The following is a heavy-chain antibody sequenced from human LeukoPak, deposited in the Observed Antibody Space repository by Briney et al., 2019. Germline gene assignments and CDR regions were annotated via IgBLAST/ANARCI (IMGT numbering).Heavy chain of an antibody. V-gene: IGHV4-4*07. J-gene: IGHJ3*02. D-gene: IGHD1-26*01. Sequence: PSETLSLTCTVSGVSISSYYWNWIRQPAGKGLEWIGRIYASGSTNYNPSLKSRVTMSVDTSKNQFFLKLTSVTAADTAVYYCASGSRELLDAFDIWGQGIMVTVSS. CDR1: GVSISSYY. CDR3: ASGSRELLDAFDI. CDR2: IYASGST.